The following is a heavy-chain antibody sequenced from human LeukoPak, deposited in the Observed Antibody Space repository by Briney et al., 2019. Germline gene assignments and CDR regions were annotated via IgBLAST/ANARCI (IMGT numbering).Heavy chain of an antibody. CDR1: GFTFGSYS. J-gene: IGHJ4*02. CDR2: ITRSSSPI. CDR3: TRDPHALDY. V-gene: IGHV3-48*01. Sequence: VGSLRLSCAVSGFTFGSYSMNWVRQAPGQGLEWVAYITRSSSPIYYADSVKGRYTISRDNVENSLHLQMNSLRAEDTAMYYCTRDPHALDYWGQGTLVTVSS.